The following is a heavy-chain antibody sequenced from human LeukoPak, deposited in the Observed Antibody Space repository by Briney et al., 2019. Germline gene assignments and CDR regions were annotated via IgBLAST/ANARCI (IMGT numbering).Heavy chain of an antibody. J-gene: IGHJ3*02. CDR1: GGSISSYY. D-gene: IGHD3-9*01. Sequence: SETLSLTCTVPGGSISSYYWSWIRQPPGKGLEWIGYIYYSGSTNYNPSLKSRVTISVDTSKNQFSLKLSSVTAADTAVYYCAREDYDILTEHAFDIWGQGTMVTVSS. CDR3: AREDYDILTEHAFDI. CDR2: IYYSGST. V-gene: IGHV4-59*01.